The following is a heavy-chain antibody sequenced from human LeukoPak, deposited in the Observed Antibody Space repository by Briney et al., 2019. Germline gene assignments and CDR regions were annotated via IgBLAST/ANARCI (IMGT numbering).Heavy chain of an antibody. Sequence: PGASVKVSCKASGYTFTSYDINWVRQATGQGLEWMGRIIPILGIANYAQKFQGRVTITADKSTSTAYMELSSLRSEDTAVYYCARDGVGYYDSSGTLDYWGQGTLVTVSS. CDR1: GYTFTSYD. D-gene: IGHD3-22*01. CDR3: ARDGVGYYDSSGTLDY. J-gene: IGHJ4*02. V-gene: IGHV1-69*04. CDR2: IIPILGIA.